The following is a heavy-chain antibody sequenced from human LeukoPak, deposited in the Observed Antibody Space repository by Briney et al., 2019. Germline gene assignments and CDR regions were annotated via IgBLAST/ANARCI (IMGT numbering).Heavy chain of an antibody. Sequence: PGRSLRLSCAASGFTFSSYDMHWVRQAPGKGLEWVAVMSNDGINGNYADSVKGRFTVSRDISKSILYLQMNGLRGDDTAVYYCAKEDYGGNSRWLDTWGQGTLVTVSS. V-gene: IGHV3-30*18. CDR3: AKEDYGGNSRWLDT. CDR1: GFTFSSYD. D-gene: IGHD4-23*01. CDR2: MSNDGING. J-gene: IGHJ5*02.